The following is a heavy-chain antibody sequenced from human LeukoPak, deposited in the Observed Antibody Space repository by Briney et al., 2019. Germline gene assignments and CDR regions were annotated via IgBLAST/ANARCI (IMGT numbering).Heavy chain of an antibody. CDR2: ISSSGSAT. Sequence: GGSLRLSRAASGFSFSSSNMDWVRQAPGKGLEWVSSISSSGSATYYTDPVRGRFTISRDNTKNSLYLQMNSLRADDTAIYFCAKEGRSTTPGYWGQGTLVTVSS. J-gene: IGHJ4*02. V-gene: IGHV3-21*01. D-gene: IGHD6-13*01. CDR1: GFSFSSSN. CDR3: AKEGRSTTPGY.